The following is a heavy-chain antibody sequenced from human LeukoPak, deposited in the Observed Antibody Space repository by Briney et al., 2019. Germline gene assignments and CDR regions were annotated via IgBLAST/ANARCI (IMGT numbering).Heavy chain of an antibody. CDR2: ISNKGGST. D-gene: IGHD1-26*01. V-gene: IGHV3-64D*09. CDR1: GFTFSSYS. J-gene: IGHJ4*02. Sequence: PGGSLRLSCSASGFTFSSYSMHWVRQAPGKGLEYVSGISNKGGSTYYADSVKGRFTISRDNSKNTLHLQMSSLRADDTAVYYCVKSGTWADFDSWGQGTLVTVSS. CDR3: VKSGTWADFDS.